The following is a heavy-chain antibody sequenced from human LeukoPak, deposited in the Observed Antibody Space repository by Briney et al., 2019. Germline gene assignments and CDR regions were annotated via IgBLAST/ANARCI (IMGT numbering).Heavy chain of an antibody. CDR3: ARVLHSSGIYYFDY. CDR1: GGSISSYY. CDR2: IYYSGST. J-gene: IGHJ4*02. V-gene: IGHV4-59*12. D-gene: IGHD3-22*01. Sequence: SETLSLTCTVSGGSISSYYWSWIRQPPGKGLEWIGYIYYSGSTNYNPSLKSRATISVDRSKNQFSLKLSSVTAADTAVYYCARVLHSSGIYYFDYWGQGTLVTVSS.